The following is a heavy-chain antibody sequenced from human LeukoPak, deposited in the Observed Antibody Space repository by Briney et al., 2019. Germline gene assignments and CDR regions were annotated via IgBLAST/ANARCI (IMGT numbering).Heavy chain of an antibody. D-gene: IGHD3-22*01. CDR1: GGSISSYY. Sequence: PSETLSLTCTVSGGSISSYYWTWIRQPPGKGLEWIGFISYSGNTNYNPSLKSRVTISLDTSKNQFSLKLISVTAADTAVYYCARGVGSGYTDYWGQGALVTVSS. J-gene: IGHJ4*02. CDR3: ARGVGSGYTDY. V-gene: IGHV4-59*01. CDR2: ISYSGNT.